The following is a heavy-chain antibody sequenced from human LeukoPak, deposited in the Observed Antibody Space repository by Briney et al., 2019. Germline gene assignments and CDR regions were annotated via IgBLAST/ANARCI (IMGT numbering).Heavy chain of an antibody. Sequence: ASVKVSCKASGYTFTSYYMHWVRQAPGQGLEWMGGIIPIFGTANYAQKFQGRVTITADESTSTAYMELSSLRSEDTAVYYCAIQRIVQNWFDPWGQGTLVTVSS. J-gene: IGHJ5*02. V-gene: IGHV1-69*13. CDR3: AIQRIVQNWFDP. D-gene: IGHD2/OR15-2a*01. CDR2: IIPIFGTA. CDR1: GYTFTSYY.